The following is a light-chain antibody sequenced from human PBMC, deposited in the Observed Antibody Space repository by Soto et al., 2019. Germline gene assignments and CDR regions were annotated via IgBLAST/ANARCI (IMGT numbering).Light chain of an antibody. Sequence: QPVLTQPPSTSGTPGQRVTISCSGSSSNIGSNTVNWYQQLPGTAPKLLIYSSNQRPSGVPDRFSGSKSGSSASLAISGLQSEDEADYYCAAWDDTIWVFGGGTKLTVL. CDR3: AAWDDTIWV. V-gene: IGLV1-44*01. J-gene: IGLJ3*02. CDR1: SSNIGSNT. CDR2: SSN.